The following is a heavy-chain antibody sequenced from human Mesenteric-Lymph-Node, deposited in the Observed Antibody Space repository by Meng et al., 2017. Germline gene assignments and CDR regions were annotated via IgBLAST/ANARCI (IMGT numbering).Heavy chain of an antibody. V-gene: IGHV4-30-4*08. CDR1: GGSISTSGYY. Sequence: VQQQGSGPGLVKPSEALSLTCSVSGGSISTSGYYWGWIRQPPGKGLEWIGHIYNSGSTYYNPSLKSRITISVDTSKNQFSLKLSSVTAADTAVYYCARGQKGYFDLWGRGTLVTVSS. CDR2: IYNSGST. CDR3: ARGQKGYFDL. J-gene: IGHJ2*01.